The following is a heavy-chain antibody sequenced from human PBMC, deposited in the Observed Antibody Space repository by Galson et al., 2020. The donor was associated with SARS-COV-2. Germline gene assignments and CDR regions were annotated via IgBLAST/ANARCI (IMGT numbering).Heavy chain of an antibody. CDR3: AGEYDYGDYPNWFDP. D-gene: IGHD4-17*01. CDR1: GYTFTSYG. Sequence: ASVKVSCKASGYTFTSYGISWVRQAPGQGLEGMGGISAHNGNTNYAQKLQGRVTMTTDTSTSTAYMELRSLRSDDTAVYYCAGEYDYGDYPNWFDPWGQGTLVTVSS. J-gene: IGHJ5*02. CDR2: ISAHNGNT. V-gene: IGHV1-18*01.